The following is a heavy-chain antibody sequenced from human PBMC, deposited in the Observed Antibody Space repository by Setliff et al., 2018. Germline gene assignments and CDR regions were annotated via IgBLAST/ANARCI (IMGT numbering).Heavy chain of an antibody. CDR1: GYTFTNYY. Sequence: ASVKVSCKASGYTFTNYYMHWVRQAPGQGLEWMGIINPSGGATSYAHKFQDRVDMTRDTSTSTVYMELSSLKSEDTAVYYCATRRHYYDSSGYRYYYYYYGMDVWGQGTTVTVSS. CDR2: INPSGGAT. CDR3: ATRRHYYDSSGYRYYYYYYGMDV. D-gene: IGHD3-22*01. J-gene: IGHJ6*02. V-gene: IGHV1-46*01.